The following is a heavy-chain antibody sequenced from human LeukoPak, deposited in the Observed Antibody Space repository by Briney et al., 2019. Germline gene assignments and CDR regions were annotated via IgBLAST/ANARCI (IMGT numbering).Heavy chain of an antibody. V-gene: IGHV4-39*01. CDR1: GGSISTTTNS. Sequence: SETLSLTCNVTGGSISTTTNSWGWAWIRQRPTKGLEWIGSIYYGGSPYYTSSLKSRVTISVDTSKNQFSLKLASLTAADTAVYYCARRPIVGSTGFYFDPWGPGTLVTVSS. D-gene: IGHD1-26*01. CDR3: ARRPIVGSTGFYFDP. CDR2: IYYGGSP. J-gene: IGHJ5*02.